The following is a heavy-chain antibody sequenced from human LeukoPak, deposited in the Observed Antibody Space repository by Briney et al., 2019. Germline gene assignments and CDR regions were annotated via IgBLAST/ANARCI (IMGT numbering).Heavy chain of an antibody. V-gene: IGHV3-23*01. CDR1: GFIFSSYA. CDR3: ARKYSGTNPFDY. Sequence: PGGSLRLSCAASGFIFSSYAMSWVRQAPGKGLEWVSGISGSGGNPYYADSVKGRFTISRDLSKNTLYLQMNSLRAEDTALYYCARKYSGTNPFDYWGQGTLVTVSS. CDR2: ISGSGGNP. D-gene: IGHD1-26*01. J-gene: IGHJ4*02.